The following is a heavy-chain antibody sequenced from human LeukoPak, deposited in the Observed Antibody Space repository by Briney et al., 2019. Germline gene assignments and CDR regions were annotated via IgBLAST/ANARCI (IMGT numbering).Heavy chain of an antibody. Sequence: GGSLRLSCAASGFTFSSFAMTWVRQAPAKGLQWGSAISGGGGNTFYADSVKGRFTISRDNSKNTLYLQMNSLRAEDTAVYYCAKSAEIDDYYGMDVWGQGTTVTVSS. J-gene: IGHJ6*02. D-gene: IGHD1-14*01. CDR1: GFTFSSFA. CDR3: AKSAEIDDYYGMDV. V-gene: IGHV3-23*01. CDR2: ISGGGGNT.